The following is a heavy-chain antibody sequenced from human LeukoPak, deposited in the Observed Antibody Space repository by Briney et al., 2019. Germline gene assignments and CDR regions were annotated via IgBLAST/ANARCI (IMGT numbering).Heavy chain of an antibody. Sequence: PGGSLRLSCAASGFTFSSYGMHWVRQAPGKGLEWVAVIWYDGSNKYYADSVKGRFTISRDNSKNTLYLQMNSLRAEDTAVYYCARERSARFYVNYVTIKGDGMDVWGQGTTVTVSS. CDR3: ARERSARFYVNYVTIKGDGMDV. CDR2: IWYDGSNK. D-gene: IGHD3-10*02. J-gene: IGHJ6*02. CDR1: GFTFSSYG. V-gene: IGHV3-33*01.